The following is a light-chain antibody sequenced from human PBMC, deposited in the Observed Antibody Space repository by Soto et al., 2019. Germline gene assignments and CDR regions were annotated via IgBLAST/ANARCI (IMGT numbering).Light chain of an antibody. CDR3: SLYVSGSTDV. J-gene: IGLJ1*01. Sequence: QSALTQPPSVSGSPGQSVTISCTGTSSDVGSYNRLSWYQQPPGTAPKLIMYEVSNRPSGVPDRFSGSKSGSTASLTISGLQAEDEADYYCSLYVSGSTDVFGTGTKLTVL. CDR2: EVS. V-gene: IGLV2-18*01. CDR1: SSDVGSYNR.